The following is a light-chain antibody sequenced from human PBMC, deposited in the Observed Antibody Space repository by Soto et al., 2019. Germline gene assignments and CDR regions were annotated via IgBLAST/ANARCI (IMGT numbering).Light chain of an antibody. J-gene: IGKJ1*01. CDR3: QQTGSSTWT. Sequence: EIVLTQSPGTLSLSPGERATLSCRASQSVGSSYLAWYQQKPGQAPRLLIYGASSRATGIPDRFSGSGSGTDFTLTISRLEPEDFAVYYCQQTGSSTWTFGQGTKVEI. CDR2: GAS. CDR1: QSVGSSY. V-gene: IGKV3-20*01.